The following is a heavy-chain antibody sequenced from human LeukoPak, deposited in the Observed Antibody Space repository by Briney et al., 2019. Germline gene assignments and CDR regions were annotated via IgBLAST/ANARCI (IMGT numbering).Heavy chain of an antibody. Sequence: GGSLRLSCATSGFTFSSYVMTWVRQAPGKGLEWVSSISSSSSYIYYADSVKGRFTISRDNAKNSLYLQMNSLRAEDTAVYYCASRPMYSSSSFSYYFDYWGQGTLVTVSS. CDR3: ASRPMYSSSSFSYYFDY. CDR2: ISSSSSYI. D-gene: IGHD6-6*01. J-gene: IGHJ4*02. CDR1: GFTFSSYV. V-gene: IGHV3-21*01.